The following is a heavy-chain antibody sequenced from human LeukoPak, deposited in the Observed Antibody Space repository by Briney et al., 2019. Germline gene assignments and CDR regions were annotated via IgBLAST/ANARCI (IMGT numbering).Heavy chain of an antibody. J-gene: IGHJ5*02. CDR2: ISGSGGST. Sequence: GGSLRLSCAASGFTFSSSWMTWVRQAPGKGLEWVSAISGSGGSTYYADSVKGRFTISRDNSKNTLYLQMNSLRAEDTAVYYCARDEASTYNWFDPWGQGTLVTVSS. CDR3: ARDEASTYNWFDP. CDR1: GFTFSSSW. V-gene: IGHV3-23*01.